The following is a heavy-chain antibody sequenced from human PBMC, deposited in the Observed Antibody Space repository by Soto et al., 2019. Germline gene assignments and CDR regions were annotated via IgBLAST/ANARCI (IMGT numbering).Heavy chain of an antibody. CDR3: AREADFASSGYVLDY. CDR1: EFTFSGCS. J-gene: IGHJ4*02. D-gene: IGHD3-22*01. CDR2: VTSSPSSM. V-gene: IGHV3-21*01. Sequence: GSMNLSCGAAEFTFSGCSMNWVSQAPGKGLEWVSSVTSSPSSMFYADSVKGRFTISRDDAKDSLFLQMNSLRADDTAVYYCAREADFASSGYVLDYWGLGTLVTVSA.